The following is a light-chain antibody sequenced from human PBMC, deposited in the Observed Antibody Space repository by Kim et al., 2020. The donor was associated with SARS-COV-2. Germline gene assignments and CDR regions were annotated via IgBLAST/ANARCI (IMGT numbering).Light chain of an antibody. J-gene: IGKJ4*01. V-gene: IGKV3-15*01. CDR3: QQYNNWLT. CDR1: QSVSSN. CDR2: DAS. Sequence: CVAPGERAPLSCRASQSVSSNLAWYQQKPGQAPRLLIYDASTRATGIPARFSGSGSGTEFTLTISSLQSEDFAVYYCQQYNNWLTFGEGTKVEIK.